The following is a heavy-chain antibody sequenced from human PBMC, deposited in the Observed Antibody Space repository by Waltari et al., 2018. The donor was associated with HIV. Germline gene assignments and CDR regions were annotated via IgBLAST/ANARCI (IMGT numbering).Heavy chain of an antibody. CDR3: ARGYWTNGVCYTTLYY. J-gene: IGHJ4*02. D-gene: IGHD2-8*01. Sequence: QVQLQQWGAGLLQPSEPLSLTCAVYGGSFSGYYWSWIRQPPGKGLEWVGEINHSGITNYNPSLKSRVTISVDTSKNQFSLKLSSVTAADTAVYYCARGYWTNGVCYTTLYYWGQGTLVTVSS. CDR1: GGSFSGYY. V-gene: IGHV4-34*01. CDR2: INHSGIT.